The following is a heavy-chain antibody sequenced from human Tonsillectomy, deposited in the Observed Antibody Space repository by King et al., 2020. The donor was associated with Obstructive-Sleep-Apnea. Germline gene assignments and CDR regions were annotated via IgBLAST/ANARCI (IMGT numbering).Heavy chain of an antibody. V-gene: IGHV3-48*04. CDR2: ISSSSSTI. J-gene: IGHJ4*02. D-gene: IGHD6-19*01. CDR3: ARVSGIAVAGNHY. Sequence: VQLVESGGGLVQPGGSLRLSCAASGFTFSSYSMNWVRQAPGKGREWVSYISSSSSTIYYADSVKGRFTISRDNAKNSLYLQMNSRRAEDTAVYYCARVSGIAVAGNHYWGQGTLVTVSS. CDR1: GFTFSSYS.